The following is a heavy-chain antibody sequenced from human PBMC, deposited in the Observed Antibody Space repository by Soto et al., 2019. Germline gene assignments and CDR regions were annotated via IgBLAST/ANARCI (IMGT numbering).Heavy chain of an antibody. V-gene: IGHV1-18*01. CDR1: GYSFTTYG. CDR3: ARDGSRHYYYYGMDV. J-gene: IGHJ6*02. CDR2: ISTYNGDT. Sequence: QVQLVQSGAEVKKPGASVKVSCKASGYSFTTYGISWVRQAPGQGLEWMGWISTYNGDTDYAQSLQGRVNMTTDTPTTTAYMELRSLRSDDTSVYYCARDGSRHYYYYGMDVRGQGTTVTVSS.